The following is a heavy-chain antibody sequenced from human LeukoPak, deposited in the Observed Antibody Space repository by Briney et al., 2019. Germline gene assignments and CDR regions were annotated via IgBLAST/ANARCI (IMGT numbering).Heavy chain of an antibody. D-gene: IGHD1-26*01. J-gene: IGHJ4*02. CDR3: ATYRMEYYFDY. Sequence: GGSLRLSCAASGFTFNNYAMTWVRQAPGKGLEWVSAIRGSGGSTYYADSVKGRFTISRDNSKNTLYLQMNSLRAEDTAVYYCATYRMEYYFDYWGQGTLVTVSS. CDR1: GFTFNNYA. CDR2: IRGSGGST. V-gene: IGHV3-23*01.